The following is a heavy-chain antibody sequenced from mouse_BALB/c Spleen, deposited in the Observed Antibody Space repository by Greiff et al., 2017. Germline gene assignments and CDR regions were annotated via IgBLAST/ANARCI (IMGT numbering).Heavy chain of an antibody. D-gene: IGHD2-3*01. J-gene: IGHJ4*01. CDR1: GFTFSSFG. CDR3: ARDGPAMDY. V-gene: IGHV5-17*02. CDR2: ISSGSSTI. Sequence: EVKLEESGGGLVQPGGSRKLSCAASGFTFSSFGMHWVRQAPEKGLEWVAYISSGSSTIYYADTVKGRFTISRDNPKNTLFLQMTSLRSEDTAMYYCARDGPAMDYWGQGTSVTVSS.